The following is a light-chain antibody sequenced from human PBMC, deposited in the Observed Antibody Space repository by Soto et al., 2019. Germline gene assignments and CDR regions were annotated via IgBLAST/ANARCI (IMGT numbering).Light chain of an antibody. CDR2: GAS. CDR1: QSVRSNY. Sequence: EIVLTQSPGTLSLSPGERATLSCRASQSVRSNYLAWYPQKPGQAPRLLIHGASSRATGIPDRFSGSGSGTDFTLTISRLEPEDYAVYYCQQYGGSPTWTFGQGTKVEIK. V-gene: IGKV3-20*01. J-gene: IGKJ1*01. CDR3: QQYGGSPTWT.